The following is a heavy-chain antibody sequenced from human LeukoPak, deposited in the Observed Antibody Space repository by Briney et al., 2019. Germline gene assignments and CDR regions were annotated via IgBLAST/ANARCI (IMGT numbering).Heavy chain of an antibody. J-gene: IGHJ4*02. CDR1: GGSISSGSQY. CDR2: IYSRGST. Sequence: SETLSLTCTASGGSISSGSQYWSWIRQPAGKGLEWIGRIYSRGSTNSNPSLKSRVTISLDTSKNQFSLELSSVTAADTAVYYCARDLGDSSGYSHYFDYWGQGTLVTVSS. D-gene: IGHD3-22*01. V-gene: IGHV4-61*02. CDR3: ARDLGDSSGYSHYFDY.